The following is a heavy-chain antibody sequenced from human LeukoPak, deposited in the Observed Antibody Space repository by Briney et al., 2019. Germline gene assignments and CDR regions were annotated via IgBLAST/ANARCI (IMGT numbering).Heavy chain of an antibody. Sequence: PSETLSLTCTVSGGSISSGGYYWSWIRQPPGKGLEWIGYIYHSGSTYYNPSLKSRVTISVDTSKNQFSLKLSSVTAADTAVYYCARHPMSVEAFDIWGQGTMVTVSS. CDR1: GGSISSGGYY. V-gene: IGHV4-30-2*03. D-gene: IGHD1-1*01. J-gene: IGHJ3*02. CDR3: ARHPMSVEAFDI. CDR2: IYHSGST.